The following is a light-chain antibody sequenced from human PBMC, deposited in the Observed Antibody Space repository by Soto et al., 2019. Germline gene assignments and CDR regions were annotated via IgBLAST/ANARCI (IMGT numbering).Light chain of an antibody. CDR3: QQYNGYSYT. CDR2: KAS. J-gene: IGKJ2*01. Sequence: DIQMTQSPSTMSASVGDRVTISCRASQSIGAWLAWYQQKPGKAPKLVIYKASSLETGVPSRFSGSGSGTEFTLTISSLRPDDFATYYCQQYNGYSYTFGQGTKLEIK. CDR1: QSIGAW. V-gene: IGKV1-5*03.